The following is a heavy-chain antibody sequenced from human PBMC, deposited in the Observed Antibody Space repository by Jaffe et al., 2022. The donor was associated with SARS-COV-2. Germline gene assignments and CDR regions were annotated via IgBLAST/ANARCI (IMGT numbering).Heavy chain of an antibody. CDR2: IGTAGDT. D-gene: IGHD6-13*01. CDR1: GFTFSSYD. Sequence: EVQLVESGGGLVQPGGSLRLSCAASGFTFSSYDMHWVRQATGKGLEWVSAIGTAGDTYYPGSVKGRFTISRENAKNSLYLQMNSLRAGDTAVYYCARDRGWHSSSWAEDNYYYGMDVWGQGTTVTVSS. V-gene: IGHV3-13*01. CDR3: ARDRGWHSSSWAEDNYYYGMDV. J-gene: IGHJ6*02.